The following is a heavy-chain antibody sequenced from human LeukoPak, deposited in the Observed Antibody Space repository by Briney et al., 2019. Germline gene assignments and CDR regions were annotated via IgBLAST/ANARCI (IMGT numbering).Heavy chain of an antibody. D-gene: IGHD2-15*01. CDR1: GFTFSMHS. V-gene: IGHV3-48*04. CDR3: ARWDAYCNGGNCYFGGFAFDI. CDR2: ISSGRTE. J-gene: IGHJ3*02. Sequence: GGSLRLSCVASGFTFSMHSLNWVRQTPGKGLEWVSYISSGRTEFYADSVEGRFTISRDNAKNSLYLQLNSLSAEDTAVYHCARWDAYCNGGNCYFGGFAFDIWGQGTVVTVSS.